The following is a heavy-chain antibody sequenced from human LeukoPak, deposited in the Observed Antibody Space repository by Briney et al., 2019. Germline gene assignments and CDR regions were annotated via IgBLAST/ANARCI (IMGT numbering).Heavy chain of an antibody. D-gene: IGHD1-26*01. CDR3: ARGRTIVGATGFDY. J-gene: IGHJ4*02. CDR2: IRYDGSNK. Sequence: PGGSLRLSCAASGFTFSSYGMHWVRQAPGKGLEWVAFIRYDGSNKYYADSVKGRFTISRDNAKNTLYLQMNSLRAEDTAVYYCARGRTIVGATGFDYWGQGTLVTVSS. CDR1: GFTFSSYG. V-gene: IGHV3-30*02.